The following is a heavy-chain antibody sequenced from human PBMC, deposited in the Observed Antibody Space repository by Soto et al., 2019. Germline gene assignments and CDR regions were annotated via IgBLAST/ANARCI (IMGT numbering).Heavy chain of an antibody. V-gene: IGHV1-2*02. CDR3: ARVLDYGDYIDY. Sequence: ASVKVSCKASGYTFTGYYMHWVRQAPGQGLEWMGWINPNSGGTNYAQKFQGRVTMTRDTSISTAYMELSRLTSDDTAVFYCARVLDYGDYIDYWGQRTLVTVSS. CDR1: GYTFTGYY. CDR2: INPNSGGT. D-gene: IGHD4-17*01. J-gene: IGHJ4*02.